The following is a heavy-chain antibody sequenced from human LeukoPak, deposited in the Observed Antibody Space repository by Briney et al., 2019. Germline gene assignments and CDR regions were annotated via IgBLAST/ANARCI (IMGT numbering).Heavy chain of an antibody. CDR3: ARERASSSPTYAYYMDV. V-gene: IGHV3-11*01. CDR1: GFTFSDYY. J-gene: IGHJ6*03. CDR2: ISSSGSTI. D-gene: IGHD6-13*01. Sequence: AGSLRLSCAASGFTFSDYYMSWIRQAPGKGLEWVSDISSSGSTIYYAYSMRGRFTISGDNANKSLYLQMNRLRAEDTAVYYCARERASSSPTYAYYMDVWGKGTTVTVSS.